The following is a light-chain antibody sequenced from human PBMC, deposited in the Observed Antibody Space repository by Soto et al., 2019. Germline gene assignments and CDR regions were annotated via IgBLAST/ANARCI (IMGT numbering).Light chain of an antibody. CDR1: SSNIGSNT. CDR2: SNN. Sequence: QSVLTQPPSASGTPGQRVTISCSGSSSNIGSNTVNWYQQLPGTAPKLLIYSNNQRPSVVPDRLSGSKSGTSASLAISGLQSEDEGDYYCAAWDDSLNGVVFCGGTTLTVL. V-gene: IGLV1-44*01. CDR3: AAWDDSLNGVV. J-gene: IGLJ2*01.